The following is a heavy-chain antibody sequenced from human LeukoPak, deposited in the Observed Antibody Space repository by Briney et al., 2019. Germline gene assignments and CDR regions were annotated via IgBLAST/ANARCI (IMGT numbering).Heavy chain of an antibody. CDR2: ISGSGGST. J-gene: IGHJ6*02. CDR3: AKWNYYDSSGYTYYYYYGMDV. CDR1: GFTFSSYA. V-gene: IGHV3-23*01. Sequence: GGSLRLSCAASGFTFSSYAMSWVRQAPGKGLEWVSAISGSGGSTYYADSVKGRFTISRDNSKNTLYLQMNSLRAEDTAVYYCAKWNYYDSSGYTYYYYYGMDVWGQGTTVTASS. D-gene: IGHD3-22*01.